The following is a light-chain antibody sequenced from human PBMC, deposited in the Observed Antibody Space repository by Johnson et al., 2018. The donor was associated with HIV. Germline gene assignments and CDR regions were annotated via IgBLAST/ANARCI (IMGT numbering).Light chain of an antibody. J-gene: IGLJ1*01. V-gene: IGLV1-51*02. CDR2: ENS. CDR1: SSNIGNKY. CDR3: GTWDSSLSAYV. Sequence: QSVLTQPPSVSAAPGQKVTISCSGSSSNIGNKYVSWYQQLPGTAPKLLIYENSKRPSGIPDRFSGSKSGTSATLGITGLQTGAEADYYCGTWDSSLSAYVFGTGTKVTVL.